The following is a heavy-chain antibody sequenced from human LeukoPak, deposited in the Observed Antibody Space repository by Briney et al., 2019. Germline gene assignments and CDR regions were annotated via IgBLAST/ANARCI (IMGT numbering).Heavy chain of an antibody. V-gene: IGHV3-23*01. Sequence: GGSLRLSCAASGFTFSSFAMSWFRQAPGKGLEWVSAISGSGGSTYYADSVKGRFTISRDNSKNTLYLQMNSLRAEDTAVYYCAKVRINYYYYMDVWGKGTTVTVSS. CDR1: GFTFSSFA. D-gene: IGHD2-15*01. J-gene: IGHJ6*03. CDR3: AKVRINYYYYMDV. CDR2: ISGSGGST.